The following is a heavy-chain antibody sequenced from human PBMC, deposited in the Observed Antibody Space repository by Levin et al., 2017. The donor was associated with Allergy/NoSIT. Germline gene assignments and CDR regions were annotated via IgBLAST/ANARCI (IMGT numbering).Heavy chain of an antibody. CDR2: IIPIFGTA. Sequence: SVKVSCKASGGTFSSYAISWVRQAPGQGLEWMGGIIPIFGTANYAQKFQGRVTITADESTSTAYMELSSLRSEDTAVYYCARDLTCSSTSCYTYYYYGMDVWGQGTTVTVSS. V-gene: IGHV1-69*13. CDR3: ARDLTCSSTSCYTYYYYGMDV. D-gene: IGHD2-2*02. J-gene: IGHJ6*02. CDR1: GGTFSSYA.